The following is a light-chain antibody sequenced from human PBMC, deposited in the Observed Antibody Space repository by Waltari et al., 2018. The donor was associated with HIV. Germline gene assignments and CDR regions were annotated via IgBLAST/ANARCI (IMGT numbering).Light chain of an antibody. CDR2: APS. V-gene: IGKV1-9*01. CDR3: QYLDSYPL. Sequence: DIQLTQSPSFLSASVGDRVTLTCRASRGISSYLAWHQHKPGEAPRLLIDAPSTLHSGVPSRFSGSASGTEFTLTISSLQPEDFATYYCQYLDSYPLFGGGTKVEVK. CDR1: RGISSY. J-gene: IGKJ4*01.